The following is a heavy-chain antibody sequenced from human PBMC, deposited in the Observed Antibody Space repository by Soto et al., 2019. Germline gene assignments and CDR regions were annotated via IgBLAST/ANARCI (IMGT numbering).Heavy chain of an antibody. V-gene: IGHV4-59*01. CDR3: ERVSPYYYAMDV. Sequence: SETLSLTCTVSGGSISRYYWSWIRQPPGKGLEWIGYIYYSGNTNYNPSLKSRVTISVDTSKNQFSLQLSSVTAADTAVYSCERVSPYYYAMDVWGQGTTVTVSS. CDR1: GGSISRYY. J-gene: IGHJ6*02. CDR2: IYYSGNT.